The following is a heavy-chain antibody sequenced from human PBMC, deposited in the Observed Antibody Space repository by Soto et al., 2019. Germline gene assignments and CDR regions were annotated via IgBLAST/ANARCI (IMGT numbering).Heavy chain of an antibody. CDR3: AKIPPGYSYGYFYFDY. CDR1: GFIFSNYA. V-gene: IGHV3-23*01. CDR2: ISGGGGGT. Sequence: PGGSLRLSCAASGFIFSNYAMSWVRQAPGKGLEWVSAISGGGGGTYYADSVKGRFTISRDNSRNTLHLQMSSLRAEDTAVYYCAKIPPGYSYGYFYFDYWGRGTLVTVSS. J-gene: IGHJ4*02. D-gene: IGHD5-18*01.